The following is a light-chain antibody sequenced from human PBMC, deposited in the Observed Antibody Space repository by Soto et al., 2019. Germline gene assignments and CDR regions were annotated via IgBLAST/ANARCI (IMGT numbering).Light chain of an antibody. Sequence: EIVMTQSPATLSVSQGERSTLXXRASQSVSSNLAWYQQKPGQAPRLLXYGASTRATGIPARFSGSGSGTEFTLTISSLQSEDFAVYYCQQYNNWPLLTFGGGTKVDI. CDR2: GAS. CDR1: QSVSSN. J-gene: IGKJ4*01. CDR3: QQYNNWPLLT. V-gene: IGKV3-15*01.